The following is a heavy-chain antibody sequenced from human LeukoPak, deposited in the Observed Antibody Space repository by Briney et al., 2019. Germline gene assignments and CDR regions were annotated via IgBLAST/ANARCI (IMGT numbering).Heavy chain of an antibody. Sequence: SKTLSLTCAVYGGSFSGYYWSWIRQPPGKGLEWIGEINHSGSTNYNPSLKSRVTISVDTSKNQFSLKLSSVTAADTAVYYCARGNYGMDVWGQGTTVTVSS. V-gene: IGHV4-34*01. CDR1: GGSFSGYY. CDR2: INHSGST. J-gene: IGHJ6*02. CDR3: ARGNYGMDV.